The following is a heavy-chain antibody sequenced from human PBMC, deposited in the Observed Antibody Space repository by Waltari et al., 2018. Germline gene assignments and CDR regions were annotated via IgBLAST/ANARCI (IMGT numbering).Heavy chain of an antibody. CDR3: ARGDGYTDNWLDP. CDR1: GYTFTGYY. J-gene: IGHJ5*02. CDR2: INPKSGGS. D-gene: IGHD5-12*01. Sequence: QVQLVQSGAEVKKPRASVKVSCKASGYTFTGYYIHWVRQAPGQGLEWVGQINPKSGGSNYAEKFQGRVTMTRDTSISTAYMELRRLRSDDTAVYYCARGDGYTDNWLDPWGQGTLVTVSS. V-gene: IGHV1-2*06.